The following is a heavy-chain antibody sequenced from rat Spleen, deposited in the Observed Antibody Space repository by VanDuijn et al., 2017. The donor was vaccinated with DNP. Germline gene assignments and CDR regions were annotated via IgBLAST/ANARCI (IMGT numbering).Heavy chain of an antibody. D-gene: IGHD4-1*01. CDR1: GFSLTSDG. CDR3: ARDWDGYNIDY. Sequence: QVQLKESGPGLVQRSQTLSPTCNVSGFSLTSDGVSWVRQPPGKGLGWLAGISRDGNTYHNSVFKSRLSISRDTSKSQVFLKMNSLQTEDTATYYCARDWDGYNIDYWGQGVMVTVSS. V-gene: IGHV2S8*01. J-gene: IGHJ2*01. CDR2: ISRDGNT.